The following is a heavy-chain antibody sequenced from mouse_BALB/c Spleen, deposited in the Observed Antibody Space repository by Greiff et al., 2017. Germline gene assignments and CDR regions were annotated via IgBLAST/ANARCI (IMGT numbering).Heavy chain of an antibody. CDR2: INPSTGYT. Sequence: QVQLQQSGAELAKPGASVKMSCKASGYTFTSYWMHWVKQRPGQGLEWIRYINPSTGYTEYNQKFKDKATLTADKSSSTAYMQLSSLTSEDSAVYYCARRGGNFVDYWGQGTTLTVSS. CDR3: ARRGGNFVDY. D-gene: IGHD2-1*01. CDR1: GYTFTSYW. J-gene: IGHJ2*01. V-gene: IGHV1-7*01.